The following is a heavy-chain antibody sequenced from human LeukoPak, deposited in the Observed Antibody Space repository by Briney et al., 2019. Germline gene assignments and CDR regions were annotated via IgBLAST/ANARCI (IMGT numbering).Heavy chain of an antibody. J-gene: IGHJ4*02. D-gene: IGHD2-2*01. CDR2: ISGSGGST. CDR3: AKALPIVVPAAMDY. V-gene: IGHV3-23*01. Sequence: GGSLRLSCAASGFTFSSYWMSWVRQAPGKALEWVSAISGSGGSTYYADSVKGRFTISRDNSKNTLYLQMNSLRAEDAAVYYCAKALPIVVPAAMDYWGQGTLVSVST. CDR1: GFTFSSYW.